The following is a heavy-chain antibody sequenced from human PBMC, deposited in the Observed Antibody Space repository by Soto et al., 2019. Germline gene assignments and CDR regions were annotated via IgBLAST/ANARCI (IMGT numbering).Heavy chain of an antibody. V-gene: IGHV3-23*04. J-gene: IGHJ3*02. CDR2: ISGSGGST. Sequence: EVQLVESGGGLVQPGGSLRLSCAASGFTFSSYEMNWVRQAPGKGLEWVSAISGSGGSTYYADSVKGRFTISRDNSKNTLYLQMNSLRAEDTAVYYCATHIVVVTARAAFDIWGQGTMVTVSS. D-gene: IGHD2-21*02. CDR3: ATHIVVVTARAAFDI. CDR1: GFTFSSYE.